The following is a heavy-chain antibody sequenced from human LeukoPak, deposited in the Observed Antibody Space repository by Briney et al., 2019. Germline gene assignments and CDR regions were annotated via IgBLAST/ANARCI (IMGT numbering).Heavy chain of an antibody. D-gene: IGHD4-23*01. Sequence: PGRSLRLSCAASGFTFGDYAMHWVRQVPGKGLEWVSSISSSSSYIYYADSVKGRFTISRDNAKNSLYLQMNSPRAEDTAVYYCALTNYGGNSPFGDYWGQGTLVTVSS. CDR2: ISSSSSYI. CDR1: GFTFGDYA. CDR3: ALTNYGGNSPFGDY. J-gene: IGHJ4*02. V-gene: IGHV3-21*01.